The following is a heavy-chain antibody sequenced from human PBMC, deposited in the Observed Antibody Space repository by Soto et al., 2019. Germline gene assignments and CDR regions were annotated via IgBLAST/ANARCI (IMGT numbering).Heavy chain of an antibody. CDR3: ARGYFIGVSCYFPYVMDF. CDR2: IYYSGST. Sequence: SETLSLTCTVPVGSISSYYWSLIRQPPGKGLEWIGYIYYSGSTNYNPSLKIRVTISVDTSKNQFSLKLSSVTAADTAVYYCARGYFIGVSCYFPYVMDFSGQGSTVTVSS. D-gene: IGHD2-15*01. CDR1: VGSISSYY. V-gene: IGHV4-59*01. J-gene: IGHJ6*02.